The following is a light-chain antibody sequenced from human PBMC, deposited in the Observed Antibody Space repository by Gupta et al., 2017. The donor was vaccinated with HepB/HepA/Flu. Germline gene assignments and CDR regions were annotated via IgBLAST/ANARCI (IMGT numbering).Light chain of an antibody. CDR3: QQRNSCPIT. CDR1: QSVRSY. V-gene: IGKV3-11*01. Sequence: EVALTQSPATLSLSPGERATLSCRASQSVRSYLAWHQQKPGQAPRLLIYDTSNRATGIPARFSGSGSGTDFTLTISSLEPEDFAVYYCQQRNSCPITFGGGTKVEIK. CDR2: DTS. J-gene: IGKJ4*01.